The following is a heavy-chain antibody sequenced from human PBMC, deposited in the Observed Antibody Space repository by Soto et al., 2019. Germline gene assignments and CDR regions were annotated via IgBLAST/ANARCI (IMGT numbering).Heavy chain of an antibody. CDR1: GFTFSSYG. CDR3: AKDRRDGYCDN. Sequence: QVQLVESGGGVVQPGRSLRLSCAASGFTFSSYGMYWVRQAPGKGLECVAYISHDGGNRYSADSVKGRFTIFRDNSKNTLYLQMNSLGSEDGAVYYCAKDRRDGYCDNWGQGTLVTVSS. J-gene: IGHJ4*02. V-gene: IGHV3-30*18. CDR2: ISHDGGNR.